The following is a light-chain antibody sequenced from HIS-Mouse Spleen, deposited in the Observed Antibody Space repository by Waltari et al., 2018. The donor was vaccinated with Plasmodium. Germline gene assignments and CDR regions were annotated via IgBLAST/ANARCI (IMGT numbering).Light chain of an antibody. Sequence: EIVLTQSPGTLSLSPGESATLPCRASQSVSSSYLAWYQQKPGQAPRLPIYGASSRATGIPDRFSGSGSGTDFTLTISRLEPEDFAVYYCQQYGSSPYTFGQGTKLEIK. V-gene: IGKV3-20*01. J-gene: IGKJ2*01. CDR3: QQYGSSPYT. CDR1: QSVSSSY. CDR2: GAS.